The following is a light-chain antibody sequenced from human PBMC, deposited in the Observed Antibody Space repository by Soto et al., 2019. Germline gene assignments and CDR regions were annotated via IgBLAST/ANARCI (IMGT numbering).Light chain of an antibody. V-gene: IGKV1-39*01. Sequence: DIPLAQSPASLSAAVGDRVVITCRASQTISKFLNWYQVKPGRAPRVMISSADTLESGVPPRFSGSGSVRDFTLTINNLQPEDIATYFCHQSYIVPFTFGQGTKV. CDR3: HQSYIVPFT. J-gene: IGKJ2*01. CDR1: QTISKF. CDR2: SAD.